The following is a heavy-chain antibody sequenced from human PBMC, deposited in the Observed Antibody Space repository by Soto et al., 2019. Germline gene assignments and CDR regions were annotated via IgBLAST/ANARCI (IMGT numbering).Heavy chain of an antibody. Sequence: EVQLVESGGGLVKPGGSLRLSCAASGFTFSSYSMNWVRQAPGKGLEWVSSISSSTSYIYYADSVKGRFTISRDNAKNSLYLQRNSLGAGDTAVYYCARVVDYYDPYYYYGMDVWGQGTTVTVSS. CDR1: GFTFSSYS. D-gene: IGHD3-22*01. CDR3: ARVVDYYDPYYYYGMDV. J-gene: IGHJ6*02. V-gene: IGHV3-21*01. CDR2: ISSSTSYI.